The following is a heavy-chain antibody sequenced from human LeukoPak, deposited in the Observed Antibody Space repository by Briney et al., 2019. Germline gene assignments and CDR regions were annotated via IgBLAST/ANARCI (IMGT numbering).Heavy chain of an antibody. Sequence: GGSLRLSCAASGFTFDDYAMPWVRQAPGKGLEWVSLISGDGGSTYYADSVKGRFTISRDNSKNSLYLQMNSLRTEDTALYYCAKGGGRPDYDDYGEWDFDYWGQGTLVTVSS. D-gene: IGHD4-17*01. CDR1: GFTFDDYA. J-gene: IGHJ4*02. CDR3: AKGGGRPDYDDYGEWDFDY. CDR2: ISGDGGST. V-gene: IGHV3-43*02.